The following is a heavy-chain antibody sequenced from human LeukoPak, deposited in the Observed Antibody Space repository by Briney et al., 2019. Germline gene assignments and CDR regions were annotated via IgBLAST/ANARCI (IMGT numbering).Heavy chain of an antibody. CDR2: IYYSGST. J-gene: IGHJ4*02. CDR1: GGSISSYY. CDR3: ARGVRYYGSGTFTGYYFDY. V-gene: IGHV4-59*12. Sequence: SETLSLTCTVSGGSISSYYWSWIRQPPGKGLEWIGYIYYSGSTNYNPSLKSRVTISVDTSKNQFSLKLSSVTAADTAVYYCARGVRYYGSGTFTGYYFDYWGQGTLVTVSS. D-gene: IGHD3-10*01.